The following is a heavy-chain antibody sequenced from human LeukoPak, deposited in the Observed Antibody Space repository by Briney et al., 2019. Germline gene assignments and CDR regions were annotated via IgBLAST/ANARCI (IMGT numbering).Heavy chain of an antibody. CDR1: GFTFSTYG. V-gene: IGHV3-23*01. Sequence: GGSLRLSCAASGFTFSTYGMAWARQAPGQGLEWVSGISGSGGATYIADSVKGRFTISRDNSADTLYMQMSRLRVEDTATYYCAKHRTGPPYGLDVWGQGTTVTVSS. CDR3: AKHRTGPPYGLDV. J-gene: IGHJ6*02. CDR2: ISGSGGAT.